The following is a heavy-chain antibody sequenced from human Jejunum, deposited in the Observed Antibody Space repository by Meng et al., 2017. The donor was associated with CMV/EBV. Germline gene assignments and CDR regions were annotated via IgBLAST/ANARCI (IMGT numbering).Heavy chain of an antibody. J-gene: IGHJ4*02. Sequence: CAASGFTFSSYSMNWVRQAPGRGLEWVSSISWSSTYIFYADSVRGRFTISRDNTKNSLYLQMNSLRAEDTAVYYCVRRTDGDYDYWGQGTLVTVSS. V-gene: IGHV3-21*01. D-gene: IGHD4-17*01. CDR2: ISWSSTYI. CDR1: GFTFSSYS. CDR3: VRRTDGDYDY.